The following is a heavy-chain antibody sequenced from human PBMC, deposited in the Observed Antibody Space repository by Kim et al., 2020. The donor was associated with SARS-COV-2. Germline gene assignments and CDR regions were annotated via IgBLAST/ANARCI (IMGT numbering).Heavy chain of an antibody. CDR2: INHSGST. D-gene: IGHD2-8*01. J-gene: IGHJ4*02. Sequence: SETLSLTCAVYGGSFSGYYWSWIRQPPGKGLEWIGEINHSGSTNYNPSLKSRVTISVDTSKNQFSLKLSSVTAADTAVYYCARAYCTNGVCYRLPRKTSKGGSGYFDYWGQGTLVTVSS. CDR1: GGSFSGYY. CDR3: ARAYCTNGVCYRLPRKTSKGGSGYFDY. V-gene: IGHV4-34*01.